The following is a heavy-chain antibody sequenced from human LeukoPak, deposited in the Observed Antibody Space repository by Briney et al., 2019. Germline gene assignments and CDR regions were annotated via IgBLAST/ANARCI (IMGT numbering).Heavy chain of an antibody. V-gene: IGHV3-7*01. D-gene: IGHD3-10*01. CDR3: AKDGSSFEY. CDR1: GFNFGKNW. CDR2: IREDESEK. J-gene: IGHJ4*02. Sequence: GGSLRLSCAASGFNFGKNWMSWVRQAPGKGLEWVANIREDESEKYYADSVKGRFTIARDNAKNSVYLNMNGLRAEDTAVYYWAKDGSSFEYWGQGIRVTVSP.